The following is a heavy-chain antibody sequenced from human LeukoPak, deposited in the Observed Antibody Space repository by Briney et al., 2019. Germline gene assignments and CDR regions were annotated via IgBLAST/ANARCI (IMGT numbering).Heavy chain of an antibody. V-gene: IGHV4-38-2*02. D-gene: IGHD3-22*01. CDR2: IYHSGST. J-gene: IGHJ4*02. CDR3: ARTSSGVYYFDY. Sequence: SETLSLTCTVSGYSFSSGYYWGWIRQPPGKGLEWIGSIYHSGSTYYNPSLNSRVTISVDTSKNQFSLKLSSVTAADTAVYYCARTSSGVYYFDYWGQGTLVTVSS. CDR1: GYSFSSGYY.